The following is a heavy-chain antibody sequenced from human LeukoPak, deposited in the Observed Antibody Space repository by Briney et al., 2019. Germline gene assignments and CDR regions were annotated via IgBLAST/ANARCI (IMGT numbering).Heavy chain of an antibody. CDR3: ARDYMTTEYYYYMDV. V-gene: IGHV4-4*07. CDR2: IYTSGST. Sequence: SETLSLTCTVSGGSISSYYWSWIRQPAGKGLEWIGRIYTSGSTNYNPSLKSRVTMSVDTSKNQFSLKLSPVTAADTAVYYCARDYMTTEYYYYMDVWGKGTTVTVSS. J-gene: IGHJ6*03. CDR1: GGSISSYY. D-gene: IGHD4-11*01.